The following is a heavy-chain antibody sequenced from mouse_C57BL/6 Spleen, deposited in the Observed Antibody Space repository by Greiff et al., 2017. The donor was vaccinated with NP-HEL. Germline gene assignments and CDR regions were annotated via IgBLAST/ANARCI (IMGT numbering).Heavy chain of an antibody. Sequence: QVQLQQPGAELVRPGSSVKLSCKASGYTFTSYWMDWVKQRPGQGLEWIGNIYPSDSETHYNQKFKDKATLTVDKSSSTAYMQLSSLTSEDSAVYYCARGAVVASYWYFDVWGTGTTVTVSS. CDR3: ARGAVVASYWYFDV. V-gene: IGHV1-61*01. CDR2: IYPSDSET. J-gene: IGHJ1*03. D-gene: IGHD1-1*01. CDR1: GYTFTSYW.